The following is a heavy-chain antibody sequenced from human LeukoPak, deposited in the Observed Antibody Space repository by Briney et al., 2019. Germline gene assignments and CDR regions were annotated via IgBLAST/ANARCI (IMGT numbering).Heavy chain of an antibody. V-gene: IGHV1-18*04. CDR1: GYTFTGYY. J-gene: IGHJ2*01. Sequence: GASVNVSCKAAGYTFTGYYLHWVRQAPGQGLEWMGWISAYNGNTNYAQKLQGRVTMTTDTSTSTAYMELRSLRSDDTAVYYCARGGLHNPGSLGLWGRGTLVTVSS. CDR3: ARGGLHNPGSLGL. CDR2: ISAYNGNT. D-gene: IGHD1-26*01.